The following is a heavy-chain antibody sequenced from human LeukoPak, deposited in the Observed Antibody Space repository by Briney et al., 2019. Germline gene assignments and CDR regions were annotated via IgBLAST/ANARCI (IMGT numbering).Heavy chain of an antibody. CDR2: ISSSSSYI. J-gene: IGHJ6*03. CDR3: AKRAGYGSGSYTMDV. Sequence: GGSLRLSCGASGFTFSSYSMKWVRQAPGKGLEWVSSISSSSSYIYYADSVKGRFTISRDNSQNTLYLQVNSLRTEDTAVYYCAKRAGYGSGSYTMDVWGKGTTVTVSS. D-gene: IGHD3-10*01. CDR1: GFTFSSYS. V-gene: IGHV3-21*01.